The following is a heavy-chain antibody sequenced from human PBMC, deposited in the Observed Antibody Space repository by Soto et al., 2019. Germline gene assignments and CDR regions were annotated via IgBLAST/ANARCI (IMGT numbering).Heavy chain of an antibody. Sequence: ASVKVSCKASGDTFTSYDINWVRQATGQGLEWMGWMNPNSGNTGYAQRYQGRVTMTRNTSISTAYMELSSLRSEDTAVYYCARRFSGSHVHYYGMDVCRQRPTVTVSS. V-gene: IGHV1-8*01. CDR3: ARRFSGSHVHYYGMDV. J-gene: IGHJ6*02. CDR2: MNPNSGNT. D-gene: IGHD3-22*01. CDR1: GDTFTSYD.